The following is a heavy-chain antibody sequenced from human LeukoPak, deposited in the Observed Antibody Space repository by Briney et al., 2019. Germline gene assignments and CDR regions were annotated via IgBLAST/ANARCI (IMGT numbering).Heavy chain of an antibody. D-gene: IGHD3-10*01. CDR2: IYYSGST. CDR3: ASILPLYGSGSYGWFDP. J-gene: IGHJ5*02. Sequence: PSETLSLTCTVSGGSISSSSYYWGWIRQPPGKGLEWIGSIYYSGSTHYNPSLKSRVTISVDTSKNQFSLKLSSVTAADTAVYYCASILPLYGSGSYGWFDPWGQGTLVTVFS. V-gene: IGHV4-39*07. CDR1: GGSISSSSYY.